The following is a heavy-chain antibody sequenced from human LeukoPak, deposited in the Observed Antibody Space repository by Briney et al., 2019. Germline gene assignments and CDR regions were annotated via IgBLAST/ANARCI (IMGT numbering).Heavy chain of an antibody. CDR1: GYTFTGYY. Sequence: ASVKVSCKASGYTFTGYYMHWVRQAPGQGLEWMGWINPNSGGTNYAQKFQGRVTTTRDTSISTAYMELSRLRSDDTAVYYCARDGTGYSSGWYYWYFDLWGRGTLVTVSS. CDR2: INPNSGGT. CDR3: ARDGTGYSSGWYYWYFDL. J-gene: IGHJ2*01. D-gene: IGHD6-19*01. V-gene: IGHV1-2*02.